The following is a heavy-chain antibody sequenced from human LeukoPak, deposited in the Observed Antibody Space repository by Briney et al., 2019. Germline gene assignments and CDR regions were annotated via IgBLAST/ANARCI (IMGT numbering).Heavy chain of an antibody. J-gene: IGHJ4*02. CDR3: ARHDCSSTSCYSGVYYFDS. V-gene: IGHV4-4*07. Sequence: SETLSLTCTVSGGSISSYYWSWIRQPAGKGLEWVGRIYTSGGTNYNPSLKSRVTISVDTCKNQCSLKRSAVTAAETGGYFFARHDCSSTSCYSGVYYFDSWGQGTLVTPSP. D-gene: IGHD2-2*02. CDR1: GGSISSYY. CDR2: IYTSGGT.